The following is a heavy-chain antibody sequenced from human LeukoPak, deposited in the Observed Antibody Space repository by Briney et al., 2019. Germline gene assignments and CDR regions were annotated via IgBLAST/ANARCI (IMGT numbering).Heavy chain of an antibody. Sequence: GGSLRLSCAASGFTFSRYMMHWVRQAPGKGLEWVAVVLYNGSKKNNADSVKGRFTISRDNSKNMLYLQMNSLRAEDTALYYCARNDWVGAFDIWGQGTMVTVSS. CDR3: ARNDWVGAFDI. CDR2: VLYNGSKK. V-gene: IGHV3-30*04. J-gene: IGHJ3*02. D-gene: IGHD3-9*01. CDR1: GFTFSRYM.